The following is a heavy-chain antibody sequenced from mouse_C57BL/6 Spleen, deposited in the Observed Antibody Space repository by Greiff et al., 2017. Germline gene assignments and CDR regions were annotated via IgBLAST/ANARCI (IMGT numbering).Heavy chain of an antibody. CDR2: IYPGDGDT. CDR3: ARSNYSNYEYFDV. J-gene: IGHJ1*03. CDR1: GYAFSSSW. Sequence: QVQLQQSGPELVKPGASVKISCKASGYAFSSSWMNWVKQRPGKGLEWIGRIYPGDGDTNYNGKFKGKATLTADKSSSTAYMQLSSLTSEDSAVYFCARSNYSNYEYFDVWGTGTTVTVSS. D-gene: IGHD2-5*01. V-gene: IGHV1-82*01.